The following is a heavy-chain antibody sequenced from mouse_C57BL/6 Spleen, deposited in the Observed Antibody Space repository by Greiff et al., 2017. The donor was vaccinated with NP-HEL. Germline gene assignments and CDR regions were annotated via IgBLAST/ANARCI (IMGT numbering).Heavy chain of an antibody. V-gene: IGHV1-19*01. J-gene: IGHJ1*03. CDR2: INPYNGGT. CDR3: AREEDYYGSRYFDV. CDR1: GYTFTDYY. D-gene: IGHD1-1*01. Sequence: VQLQQSGPVLVKPGASVKMSCKASGYTFTDYYMNWVKQSHGKSLEWIGVINPYNGGTSYNQKFKGKATLTVDKSSSTAYMELNSLTSEDSAVYYCAREEDYYGSRYFDVWGTGTTVTVSS.